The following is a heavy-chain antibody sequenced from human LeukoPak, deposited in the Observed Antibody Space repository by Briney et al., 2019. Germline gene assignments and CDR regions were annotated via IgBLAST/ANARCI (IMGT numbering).Heavy chain of an antibody. V-gene: IGHV4-38-2*02. J-gene: IGHJ4*02. CDR2: IYHSGST. D-gene: IGHD2-2*03. CDR3: AREMDIVVVPAAISYFDY. CDR1: GYSISSGYY. Sequence: SETLSLTCAVSGYSISSGYYWGWIRQPPGKGLEWIGSIYHSGSTYYNPSLKSRVTISVDTSKNQFSLKLNSVTAADTAVYYCAREMDIVVVPAAISYFDYWGQGTLVTVSS.